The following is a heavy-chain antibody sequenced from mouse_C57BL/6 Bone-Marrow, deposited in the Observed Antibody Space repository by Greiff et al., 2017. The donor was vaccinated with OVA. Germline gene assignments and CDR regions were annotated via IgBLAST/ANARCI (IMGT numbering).Heavy chain of an antibody. CDR2: INPNNGGT. CDR3: ARGTTVVAHWYFEV. V-gene: IGHV1-26*01. CDR1: GYTFTVYY. J-gene: IGHJ1*03. Sequence: VQLQQSGPELVKPGASVKISCKASGYTFTVYYMNWVKQSHGKSLEWIGDINPNNGGTSYNQKFKGKATLTVDKSSSTAYMELRSLTSEDSAVYYCARGTTVVAHWYFEVWGTGTTVTVSS. D-gene: IGHD1-1*01.